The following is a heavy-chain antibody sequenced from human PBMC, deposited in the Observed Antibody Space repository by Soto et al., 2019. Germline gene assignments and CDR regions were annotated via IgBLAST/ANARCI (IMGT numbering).Heavy chain of an antibody. V-gene: IGHV3-21*01. CDR2: ISSSSSYI. Sequence: PGGSLRLSCAASGFTFSSYSMKWVRQAPGKGLEWVSSISSSSSYIYYADSVKGRFTISRDNAKNSLYLQMNSLRAEDTAVYYCARDPAEYGGGPPLYYYYGMDVWGQGTTVTVSS. CDR1: GFTFSSYS. D-gene: IGHD4-17*01. J-gene: IGHJ6*02. CDR3: ARDPAEYGGGPPLYYYYGMDV.